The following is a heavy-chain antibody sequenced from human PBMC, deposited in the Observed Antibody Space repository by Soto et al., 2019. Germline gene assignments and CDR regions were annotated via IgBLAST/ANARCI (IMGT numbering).Heavy chain of an antibody. CDR2: ISSSSSYI. CDR1: GFTFSSYS. CDR3: ARDHCISTSCYANYYYGMEV. J-gene: IGHJ6*02. D-gene: IGHD2-2*01. Sequence: EVQLVESGGGLVKPGGSLRLSCAASGFTFSSYSMNWVRQAPGKGLEWVSSISSSSSYIYYADSVKGRFTISRDNAKNSLYLQMNSLRAEDTAVYYCARDHCISTSCYANYYYGMEVWGQGTTVTVAS. V-gene: IGHV3-21*01.